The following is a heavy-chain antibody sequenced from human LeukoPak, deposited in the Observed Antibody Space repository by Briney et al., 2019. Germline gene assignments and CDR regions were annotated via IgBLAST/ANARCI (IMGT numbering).Heavy chain of an antibody. V-gene: IGHV1-69*04. CDR3: ASKGYCSGGSCYPFDY. D-gene: IGHD2-15*01. J-gene: IGHJ4*02. Sequence: SVKVSCKASGGTFSSYAISWVRQAPGQGLEWMGRIIPILGIANYAQKFQGRVTITADKFTSTAYMELSSLRSEDTAVYYCASKGYCSGGSCYPFDYWGQGTLVTVSS. CDR1: GGTFSSYA. CDR2: IIPILGIA.